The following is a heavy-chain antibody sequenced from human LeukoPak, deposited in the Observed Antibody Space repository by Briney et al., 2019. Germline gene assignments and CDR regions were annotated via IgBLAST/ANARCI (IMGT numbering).Heavy chain of an antibody. CDR3: ARRGPEGYQLYNAFDI. Sequence: GGSLRLSCVPSGITFSNSALSWVRQAPGKGPEWVSTITKSGDQTHYADSVRGLFTISRDIFKNTLYLQMNSLRAEDTAVYHCARRGPEGYQLYNAFDIWGQGTMVTVSS. D-gene: IGHD2-2*01. V-gene: IGHV3-23*01. J-gene: IGHJ3*02. CDR2: ITKSGDQT. CDR1: GITFSNSA.